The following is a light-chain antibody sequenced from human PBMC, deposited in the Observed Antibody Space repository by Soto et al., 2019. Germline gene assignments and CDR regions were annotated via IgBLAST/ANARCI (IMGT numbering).Light chain of an antibody. CDR2: DVS. CDR3: SSYTSSSTLFYV. V-gene: IGLV2-14*01. J-gene: IGLJ1*01. Sequence: QSVLTQPASVSGSRGQSITISCTGTISDVGGYNYVSWYEQHPGKAPKLMIYDVSNRPSGVSNRFSGSKSGNTASLTISGLQAEDEADYYCSSYTSSSTLFYVFGTGTKVTVL. CDR1: ISDVGGYNY.